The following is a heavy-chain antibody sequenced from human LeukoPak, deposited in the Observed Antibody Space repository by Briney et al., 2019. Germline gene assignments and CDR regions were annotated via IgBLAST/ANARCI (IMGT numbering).Heavy chain of an antibody. D-gene: IGHD2-2*01. Sequence: SETLSLTCTVAGASISRGGYYWSWIRQHPGKGLEWIGYIYYSGSTYYNPSLKSRVTISVGTSKNQFSLKLSSVTAADTAVYYCARYCSSTSCRHLDVWGKGTTVSVSS. CDR3: ARYCSSTSCRHLDV. V-gene: IGHV4-31*03. J-gene: IGHJ6*04. CDR2: IYYSGST. CDR1: GASISRGGYY.